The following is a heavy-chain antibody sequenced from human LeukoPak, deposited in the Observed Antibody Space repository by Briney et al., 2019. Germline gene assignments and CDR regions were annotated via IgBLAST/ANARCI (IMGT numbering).Heavy chain of an antibody. Sequence: PSETLSLTCTVSGGSISSSSYYRGWIRQPPGKGLEWIGSIYYSGSTYYNPSLKSRVTISVDTSKNQFSLKLSSVTAADTAVYYCARGIVVVPAAMHGGLSAYYFDYWGQGTLVTVSS. V-gene: IGHV4-39*07. CDR3: ARGIVVVPAAMHGGLSAYYFDY. CDR2: IYYSGST. J-gene: IGHJ4*02. D-gene: IGHD2-2*01. CDR1: GGSISSSSYY.